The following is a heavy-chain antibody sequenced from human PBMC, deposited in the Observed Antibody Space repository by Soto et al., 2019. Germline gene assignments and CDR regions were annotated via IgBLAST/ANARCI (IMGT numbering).Heavy chain of an antibody. CDR1: GFSFNTYG. D-gene: IGHD6-13*01. V-gene: IGHV3-21*01. CDR2: ISSSSTYI. J-gene: IGHJ6*02. CDR3: ARDFTAVITWYYGMDV. Sequence: EVQLVESGGGLVKPGGSLRLSCAASGFSFNTYGMNWVRQAPGKGLEWVSSISSSSTYIYYADSVKGRFTVSRDDAKRSLFLQMHSLRDEDTAVYSCARDFTAVITWYYGMDVWGQGTTVTVSS.